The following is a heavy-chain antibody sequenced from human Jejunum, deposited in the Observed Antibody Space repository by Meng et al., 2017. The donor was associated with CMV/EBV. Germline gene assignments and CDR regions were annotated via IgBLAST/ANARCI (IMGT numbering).Heavy chain of an antibody. J-gene: IGHJ4*02. CDR3: ARGHNFGFEY. D-gene: IGHD1-1*01. CDR2: IITNTGGT. CDR1: GYTFTGYN. V-gene: IGHV1-2*06. Sequence: KVSCKASGYTFTGYNMHWVRQAPGKGLEWMGRIITNTGGTNYAQKFQGRVTMTRDTSISTGYMELNSLRSDDTAVYYCARGHNFGFEYWGQGTLVTVSS.